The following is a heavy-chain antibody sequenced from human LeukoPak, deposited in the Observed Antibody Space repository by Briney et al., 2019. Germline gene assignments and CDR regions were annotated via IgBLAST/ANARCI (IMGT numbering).Heavy chain of an antibody. CDR3: ARVLAGYDTSGYYWDAFDI. J-gene: IGHJ3*02. CDR2: TYDSGST. CDR1: GGSISSSNW. V-gene: IGHV4-4*02. Sequence: SETLSLTCAVSGGSISSSNWWSWVRQPPGKGLEWIGETYDSGSTKYNPSLKSRVTISVDKSKNQFSLKLSSVTAADTAVYYCARVLAGYDTSGYYWDAFDIWGQGTMVSVSS. D-gene: IGHD3-22*01.